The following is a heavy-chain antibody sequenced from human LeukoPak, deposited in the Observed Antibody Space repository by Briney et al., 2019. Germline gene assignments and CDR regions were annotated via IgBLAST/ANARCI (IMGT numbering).Heavy chain of an antibody. D-gene: IGHD3-22*01. CDR3: ARDAYDSSGYPFDY. CDR2: IKQEGSEK. Sequence: PGGAVRLSCAGSGFIHSRYWMRSVRPAAGKGLAGVANIKQEGSEKYYVGSVKGGYNIPRENAKNSLYLQMNSLRAEDTAVYYCARDAYDSSGYPFDYWGQGTLVTVSS. CDR1: GFIHSRYW. J-gene: IGHJ4*02. V-gene: IGHV3-7*01.